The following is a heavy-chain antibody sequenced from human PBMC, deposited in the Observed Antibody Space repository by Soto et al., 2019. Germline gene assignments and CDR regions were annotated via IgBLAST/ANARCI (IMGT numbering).Heavy chain of an antibody. V-gene: IGHV5-51*01. CDR2: IYPGDSDT. CDR1: GYSFTSYW. Sequence: GESLKISCKGSGYSFTSYWIGWVRQMPGKGLEWMGTIYPGDSDTRYSPSFQGQVTISADKSISTAYLQWSSLKASDTAMYYCARHSSSSSSYYYYYGMDVWGQGTTVTVSS. J-gene: IGHJ6*02. CDR3: ARHSSSSSSYYYYYGMDV. D-gene: IGHD6-6*01.